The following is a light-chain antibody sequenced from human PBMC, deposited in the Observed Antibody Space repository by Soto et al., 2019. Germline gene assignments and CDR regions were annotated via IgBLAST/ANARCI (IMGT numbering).Light chain of an antibody. J-gene: IGLJ1*01. CDR3: AAWDDSLNVLV. Sequence: QSVLNQPPSASGTPGQRVTISCSGSSSNIGSNTVNWYQQLPGTAPKLLIYNNNHRPSGVPDRFSGSKPGTSASLAISGLQSEDEADYYCAAWDDSLNVLVFGTGTKVTVL. V-gene: IGLV1-44*01. CDR1: SSNIGSNT. CDR2: NNN.